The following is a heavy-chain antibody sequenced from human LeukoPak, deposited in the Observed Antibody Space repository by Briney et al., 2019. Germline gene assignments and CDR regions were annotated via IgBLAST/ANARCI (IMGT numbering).Heavy chain of an antibody. CDR3: ARERYDYVWGSYRGYYFDY. Sequence: SETLSLTCTVSGGSISSGSYYWSWIRQPAGKGLEWIGRIYTSGSTNYNPSLKSRVTISVDTSKNQFSLKLSSVTAADTAVYYCARERYDYVWGSYRGYYFDYWGQGTLVTVSS. CDR1: GGSISSGSYY. V-gene: IGHV4-61*02. CDR2: IYTSGST. D-gene: IGHD3-16*02. J-gene: IGHJ4*02.